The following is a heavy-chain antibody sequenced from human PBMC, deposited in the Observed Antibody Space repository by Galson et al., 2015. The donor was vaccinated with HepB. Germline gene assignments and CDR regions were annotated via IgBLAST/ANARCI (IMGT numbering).Heavy chain of an antibody. CDR2: IIPILGIA. D-gene: IGHD6-13*01. CDR3: ARGDSSSWYVGWFDP. V-gene: IGHV1-69*04. CDR1: GYTFTSYY. Sequence: SVKVSCKASGYTFTSYYMHWVRQAPGQGLEWMGRIIPILGIANYAQKFQGRVTITADKSTSTAYMELSSLRSEDTAVYYCARGDSSSWYVGWFDPWGQGTLVTVSS. J-gene: IGHJ5*02.